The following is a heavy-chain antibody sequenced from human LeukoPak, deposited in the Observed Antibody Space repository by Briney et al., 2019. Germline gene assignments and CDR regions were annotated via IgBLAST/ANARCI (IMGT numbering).Heavy chain of an antibody. D-gene: IGHD6-6*01. CDR1: GVSINNYY. CDR2: IYHSGST. CDR3: ARTQSDSSSSPPHY. Sequence: SETLSLTCTVSGVSINNYYWNWIRQPPGKGLEWIGYIYHSGSTYYNPSLKSRVTISVDRSKNQFSLKLSSVTAADTAVYYCARTQSDSSSSPPHYWGQGTLVTVSS. J-gene: IGHJ4*02. V-gene: IGHV4-59*12.